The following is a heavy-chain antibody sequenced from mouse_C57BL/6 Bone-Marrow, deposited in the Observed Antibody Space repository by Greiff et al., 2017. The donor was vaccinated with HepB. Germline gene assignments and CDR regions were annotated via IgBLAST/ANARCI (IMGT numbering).Heavy chain of an antibody. V-gene: IGHV14-4*01. CDR3: TTEGTTVVDWYFDV. J-gene: IGHJ1*03. Sequence: EVKLQESGAELVRPGASVKLSCTASGFNIKDDYMHWVKQRPEQGLEWIGWIDPENGDTEYASKFQGKATITADTSSNTAYLQLSSLTSEDTAVYYCTTEGTTVVDWYFDVWGTGTTVTVSS. CDR1: GFNIKDDY. CDR2: IDPENGDT. D-gene: IGHD1-1*01.